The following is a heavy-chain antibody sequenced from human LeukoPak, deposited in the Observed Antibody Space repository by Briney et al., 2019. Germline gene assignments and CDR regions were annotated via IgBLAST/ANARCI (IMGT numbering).Heavy chain of an antibody. CDR3: AKDRSSGPHHYYGMDV. Sequence: PGGSLRLSCAASGFTFSSYGIHWVRQSPGKGLEWVAVVSYLGDDQFYAESVKGRFTISRDNSKKTVFLQMNSLRGEDTAVYYCAKDRSSGPHHYYGMDVWGRGTTVIVSS. D-gene: IGHD3-22*01. CDR1: GFTFSSYG. V-gene: IGHV3-30*18. J-gene: IGHJ6*02. CDR2: VSYLGDDQ.